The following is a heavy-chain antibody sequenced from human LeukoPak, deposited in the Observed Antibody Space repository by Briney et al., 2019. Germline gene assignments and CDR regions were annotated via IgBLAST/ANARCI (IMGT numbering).Heavy chain of an antibody. V-gene: IGHV1-3*01. CDR2: INAGNSNT. D-gene: IGHD5-18*01. J-gene: IGHJ4*02. CDR1: GYTFTSYA. CDR3: ARDVDTAMAYDY. Sequence: GASVKVSCKASGYTFTSYAMHWVRQAPGQRLERMGWINAGNSNTKYSQKFQGRVTITRDTSASTAYMELSSLRSEDTAVYYCARDVDTAMAYDYWGQGTLVTVSS.